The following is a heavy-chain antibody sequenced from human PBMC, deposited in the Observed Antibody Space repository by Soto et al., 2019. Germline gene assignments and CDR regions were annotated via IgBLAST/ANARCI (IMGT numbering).Heavy chain of an antibody. CDR3: ARVPFVGYFDWLDP. CDR1: GASISSYY. J-gene: IGHJ5*02. V-gene: IGHV4-59*01. D-gene: IGHD3-9*01. Sequence: SETLSLTCSVSGASISSYYWTWIRQPPGGGLEWIGYMHHTQGTNDNPSLRGRVHMSIDTSMNQSSLRLTSVTAADTAVYYCARVPFVGYFDWLDPWGHGTLVTVSS. CDR2: MHHTQGT.